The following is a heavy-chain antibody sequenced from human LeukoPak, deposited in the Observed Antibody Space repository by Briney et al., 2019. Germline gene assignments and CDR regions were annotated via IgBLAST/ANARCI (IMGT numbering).Heavy chain of an antibody. CDR3: AISLQLWAFHY. CDR2: ISGSGGST. J-gene: IGHJ4*02. D-gene: IGHD5-18*01. CDR1: GFTFSSYA. Sequence: GGSLRLSCAASGFTFSSYAMSWVRQAPGKGLEWVSAISGSGGSTYCADSVKGRFTISRDNSKNTLYLQMNSLRAEDTAVYYCAISLQLWAFHYWGQGTLVTVSS. V-gene: IGHV3-23*01.